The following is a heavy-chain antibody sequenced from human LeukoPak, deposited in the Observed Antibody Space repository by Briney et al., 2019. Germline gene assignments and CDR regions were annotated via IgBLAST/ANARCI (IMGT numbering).Heavy chain of an antibody. D-gene: IGHD3-22*01. V-gene: IGHV4-59*08. Sequence: SETLSLTCTVSGGSISSYYWSWIRQPPGKGLEWIGYIYYSGSTNYNPSLKSRVTISVDTSKNQFSLRLSSVTAADTAVYYCARLSSWYYDSSGYYVDYWGQGTLVTVSS. J-gene: IGHJ4*02. CDR1: GGSISSYY. CDR3: ARLSSWYYDSSGYYVDY. CDR2: IYYSGST.